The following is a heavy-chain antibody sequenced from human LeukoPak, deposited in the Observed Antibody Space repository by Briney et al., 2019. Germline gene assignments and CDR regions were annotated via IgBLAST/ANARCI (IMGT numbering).Heavy chain of an antibody. CDR3: TRDTGTTGEVKFDP. D-gene: IGHD4-17*01. CDR1: GGSFSGYY. J-gene: IGHJ5*02. Sequence: PSETLSLTCAVYGGSFSGYYWSWIRQPPGKGLEWIGYIYYSGSTNYNPSLKSRVTISVDTSKNQFSLNLMSVTAADTAVYYCTRDTGTTGEVKFDPWGQGTLVTVSS. V-gene: IGHV4-59*12. CDR2: IYYSGST.